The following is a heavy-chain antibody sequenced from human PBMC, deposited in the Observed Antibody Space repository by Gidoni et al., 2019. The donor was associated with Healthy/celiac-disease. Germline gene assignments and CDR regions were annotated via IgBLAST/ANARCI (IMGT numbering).Heavy chain of an antibody. Sequence: VQPVDSGGGLVQPGGSLRRPCAASGFTGSCNYMSWVRQAPGKGLEWVSVIYSGGSTNYADTREGRFTISRDNSKNTLCLQMNSLRAEETAVYYCARDLGIAVAGPGGNWGQGTLVTVSS. CDR3: ARDLGIAVAGPGGN. D-gene: IGHD6-19*01. V-gene: IGHV3-66*01. CDR2: IYSGGST. J-gene: IGHJ4*02. CDR1: GFTGSCNY.